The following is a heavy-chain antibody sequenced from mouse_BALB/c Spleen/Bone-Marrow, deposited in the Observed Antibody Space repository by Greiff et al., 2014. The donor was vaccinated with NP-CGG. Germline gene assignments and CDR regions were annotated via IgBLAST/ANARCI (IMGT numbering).Heavy chain of an antibody. CDR1: GFNIKDTY. J-gene: IGHJ4*01. Sequence: VQLKQSGAELVKPGASVKLSCTASGFNIKDTYMHWVQQRPEQGLEWIGRIDPASGYTKYVPTFQGKATITADTSSNTAYLQLSSLTSEDAAVYYCASSGNYEGGAMDYWGQGISVTVSS. D-gene: IGHD2-1*01. V-gene: IGHV14-3*02. CDR3: ASSGNYEGGAMDY. CDR2: IDPASGYT.